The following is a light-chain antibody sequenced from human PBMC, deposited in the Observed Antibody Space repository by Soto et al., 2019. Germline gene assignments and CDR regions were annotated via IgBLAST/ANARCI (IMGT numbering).Light chain of an antibody. V-gene: IGKV3-11*01. CDR2: DAS. Sequence: QSPTTISLFHVERATLSCRASQSVSSYLAWYQQKPGQAPRLLIYDASNRATGIPARFSGTGSGTDFTLSISSLEPEDFAVYFCPQRRNWPLTFAGRSKVDI. CDR3: PQRRNWPLT. CDR1: QSVSSY. J-gene: IGKJ4*01.